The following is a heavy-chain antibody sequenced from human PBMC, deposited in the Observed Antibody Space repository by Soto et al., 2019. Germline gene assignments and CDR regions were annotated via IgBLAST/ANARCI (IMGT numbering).Heavy chain of an antibody. Sequence: ASVKVSCKASGYTFTSYGISWVRQAPGQGLEWMGWISAYNGNTNYAQKLQGRVTMTTDTSTSTAYMELRSLRSDDTAVYYCAREREGGGAEYYYMDVWGKGTTVTVSS. CDR2: ISAYNGNT. CDR1: GYTFTSYG. J-gene: IGHJ6*03. D-gene: IGHD3-16*01. V-gene: IGHV1-18*01. CDR3: AREREGGGAEYYYMDV.